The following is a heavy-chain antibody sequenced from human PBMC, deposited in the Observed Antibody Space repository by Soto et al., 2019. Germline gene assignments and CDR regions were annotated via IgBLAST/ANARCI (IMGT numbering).Heavy chain of an antibody. J-gene: IGHJ5*02. Sequence: QVQLVQSGAEVKKPGASVKVSCKASGYTFTGYYMHWVRQAPGQGLEWMGWINPNSGGTNYAQKFQGRVTMTRDTSISTAYMELSRLRSDDTAVYYCARDLRVDCSSTSCYNGNQNWFDPWGQGTLVTVSS. V-gene: IGHV1-2*02. CDR3: ARDLRVDCSSTSCYNGNQNWFDP. CDR1: GYTFTGYY. CDR2: INPNSGGT. D-gene: IGHD2-2*02.